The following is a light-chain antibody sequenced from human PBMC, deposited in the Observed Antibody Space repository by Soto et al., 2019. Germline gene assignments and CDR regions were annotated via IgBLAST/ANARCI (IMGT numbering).Light chain of an antibody. CDR2: GAS. J-gene: IGKJ1*01. Sequence: EIVLTQSPGTLSLSPGERATLSCRASQSVSSSYLAWYQQKPGQAPRLLIYGASSRATGIPDRFSGSGSGTAFTLTISRLEPEDCAVYYCQQYGISPVTFGQGTKVEIK. V-gene: IGKV3-20*01. CDR1: QSVSSSY. CDR3: QQYGISPVT.